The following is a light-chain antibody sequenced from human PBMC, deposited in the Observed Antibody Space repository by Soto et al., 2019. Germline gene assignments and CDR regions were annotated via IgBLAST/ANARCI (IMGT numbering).Light chain of an antibody. J-gene: IGKJ2*01. CDR1: QSISNN. Sequence: EAVLTQFPATLSLSPGERATLSCRASQSISNNLSGYQQKPGQAPSLLLFAASTRATGSPARCSGSGSGTEFTLTISSLQSEDFAVYYCQQYYNWPPYTFGQGSRLDIK. CDR2: AAS. V-gene: IGKV3-15*01. CDR3: QQYYNWPPYT.